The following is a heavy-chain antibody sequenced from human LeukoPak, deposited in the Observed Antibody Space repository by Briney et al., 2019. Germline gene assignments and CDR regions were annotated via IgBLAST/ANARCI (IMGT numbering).Heavy chain of an antibody. D-gene: IGHD1-14*01. V-gene: IGHV4-39*07. J-gene: IGHJ4*02. CDR2: IYYSGST. Sequence: SETLSLTCTVSGGSISSNNYFWGWIRQPPGKGLEWIGSIYYSGSTYYNPSLKSRVTISVDTSKNQFSLKLNSVTAADTAVYYCARGYLGIDYWGQGTLVTVSS. CDR1: GGSISSNNYF. CDR3: ARGYLGIDY.